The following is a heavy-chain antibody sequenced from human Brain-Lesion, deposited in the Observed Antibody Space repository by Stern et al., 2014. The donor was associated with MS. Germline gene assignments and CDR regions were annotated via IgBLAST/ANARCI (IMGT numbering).Heavy chain of an antibody. D-gene: IGHD6-13*01. J-gene: IGHJ4*02. CDR2: SDHSGST. CDR1: GGSISSSNW. CDR3: ARFPASRPHVFDS. Sequence: LQESGPGLVKPSGTLSLTCAVSGGSISSSNWWSWVRQSPGKGLEWIGESDHSGSTIYNPSLKSRVTVSVDKSKNRFSLNLRSVTAADTAVYFCARFPASRPHVFDSWGQGTLVTVSS. V-gene: IGHV4-4*02.